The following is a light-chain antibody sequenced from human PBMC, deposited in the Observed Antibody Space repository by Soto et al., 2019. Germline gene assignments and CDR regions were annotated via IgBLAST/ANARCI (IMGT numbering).Light chain of an antibody. J-gene: IGLJ2*01. V-gene: IGLV2-14*01. CDR2: DVT. CDR1: SSDVDGYNY. Sequence: QAVVTQPASVSGSPGQSITISCTGTSSDVDGYNYVSWYQQHPGTAPKLMIYDVTNRPSGVSNRFSGSKSGNTASLAISGLQAEDEADYYCSSYTSSSTHVVFGGGTKLTVL. CDR3: SSYTSSSTHVV.